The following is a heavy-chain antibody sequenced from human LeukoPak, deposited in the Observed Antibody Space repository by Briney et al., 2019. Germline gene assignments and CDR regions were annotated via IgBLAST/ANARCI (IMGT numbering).Heavy chain of an antibody. J-gene: IGHJ3*02. V-gene: IGHV4-4*08. CDR1: GGSISSYY. CDR2: IYNCGST. D-gene: IGHD1-14*01. CDR3: ARDASGDAFDI. Sequence: SETLSLTCTVSGGSISSYYWSWIRQPPGKGLEWIGYIYNCGSTNYNPSLKSRVTISVDTSKNQFSLKLSSVTAADTAVYYCARDASGDAFDIWGQGTMVTVSS.